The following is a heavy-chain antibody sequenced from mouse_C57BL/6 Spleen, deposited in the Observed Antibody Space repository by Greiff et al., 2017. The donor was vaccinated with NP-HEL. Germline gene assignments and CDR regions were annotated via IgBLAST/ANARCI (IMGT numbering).Heavy chain of an antibody. Sequence: QVQLQQPGAELVMPGASVKLSCKASGYTFTSYWMHWVKQRPGQGLEWIGEIDPSDSYTNYNQKFKGKSTLTVDKSSSTAYMQLSSLTSEDSAVYYCARETVDYDVKDYAMDYWGQGTSVTVSS. CDR3: ARETVDYDVKDYAMDY. CDR2: IDPSDSYT. CDR1: GYTFTSYW. D-gene: IGHD2-4*01. V-gene: IGHV1-69*01. J-gene: IGHJ4*01.